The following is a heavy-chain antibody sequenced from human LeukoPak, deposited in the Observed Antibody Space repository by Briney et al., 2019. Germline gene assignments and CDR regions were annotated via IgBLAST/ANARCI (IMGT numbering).Heavy chain of an antibody. CDR1: GGTFSSYA. Sequence: SVKVSCKASGGTFSSYAISWVRQAPGQGLEWMGWIIPIFGTANYAQKFQGRVTITTDESTSTAYMELSSLRSEDTAVYYCARDMVRGVSSTPMDVWGKGTTVTVSS. D-gene: IGHD3-10*01. J-gene: IGHJ6*03. CDR2: IIPIFGTA. CDR3: ARDMVRGVSSTPMDV. V-gene: IGHV1-69*05.